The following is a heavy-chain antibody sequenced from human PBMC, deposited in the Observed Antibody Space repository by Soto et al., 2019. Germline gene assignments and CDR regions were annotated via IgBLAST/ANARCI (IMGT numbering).Heavy chain of an antibody. V-gene: IGHV1-69*01. CDR3: AREVVDDFWSGYYYYYGMDV. CDR2: IIPIFGTA. Sequence: QVQLVQSGAEVKKPGSSVKVSCKASGGTFSSYAISWVRQAPGQGLEWMGGIIPIFGTANYAQKFQGRVTITADESTSTAYMELSSLRSEDTAVYYCAREVVDDFWSGYYYYYGMDVWGQGTTVTVSS. D-gene: IGHD3-3*01. J-gene: IGHJ6*02. CDR1: GGTFSSYA.